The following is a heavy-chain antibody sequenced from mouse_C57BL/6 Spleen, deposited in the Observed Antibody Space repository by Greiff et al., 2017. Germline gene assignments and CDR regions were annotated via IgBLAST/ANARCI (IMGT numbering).Heavy chain of an antibody. CDR3: ARKGGTGWYFDV. J-gene: IGHJ1*03. V-gene: IGHV5-12*01. CDR2: ISNGGGST. D-gene: IGHD3-3*01. Sequence: EVMLVESGGGLVQPGGSLKLSCAASGFTFSDYYMYWVRQTPEKRLEWVAYISNGGGSTYYPDTVKGRFTISRDNAKNNLYLQLSRLKSEDTAMYYCARKGGTGWYFDVWGTGTTVTVSS. CDR1: GFTFSDYY.